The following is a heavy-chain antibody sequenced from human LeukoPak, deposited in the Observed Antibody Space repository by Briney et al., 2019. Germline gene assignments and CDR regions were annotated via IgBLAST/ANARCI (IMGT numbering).Heavy chain of an antibody. J-gene: IGHJ4*02. Sequence: GGSLRLSCAVSGFFFSDSWMSWVRQAPGRGLEWVANMNQDGSDKYYVSSVRGRFTISRDNAEDSLYLQMNSLRAEDTAVYYCARENVWGSYHYPIFDYWGQGTLVTVSS. CDR3: ARENVWGSYHYPIFDY. V-gene: IGHV3-7*01. CDR2: MNQDGSDK. D-gene: IGHD3-16*02. CDR1: GFFFSDSW.